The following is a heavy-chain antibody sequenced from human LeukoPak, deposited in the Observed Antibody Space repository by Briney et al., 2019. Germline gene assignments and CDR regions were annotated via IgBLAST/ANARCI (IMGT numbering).Heavy chain of an antibody. CDR3: ASDYDILTGYHRGGHAFDI. Sequence: SETLSLTCTVFGGSISSYYWGWIRQPPGKGLEWIGSIYYSGSTYYNPSLKSRVTISVDTSKNQFSLKLSSVTAADTAVYYCASDYDILTGYHRGGHAFDIWGQGTMVTVSS. J-gene: IGHJ3*02. CDR1: GGSISSYY. D-gene: IGHD3-9*01. CDR2: IYYSGST. V-gene: IGHV4-39*07.